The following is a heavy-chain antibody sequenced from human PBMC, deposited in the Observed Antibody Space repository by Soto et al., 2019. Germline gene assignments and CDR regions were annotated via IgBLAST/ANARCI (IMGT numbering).Heavy chain of an antibody. J-gene: IGHJ4*02. D-gene: IGHD2-2*01. V-gene: IGHV4-4*07. CDR2: IYTSGGT. CDR3: ARACSSTNCYDVFDY. Sequence: QVQLQESGPGLVKPSETLSLTCTVSGGSISSYYWSWIRQPAGKGLEWIGRIYTSGGTNYNPSLKSRVTMSVDTSKSQFSLNLSSVTAADTAVYYCARACSSTNCYDVFDYWGQGTLVTVSS. CDR1: GGSISSYY.